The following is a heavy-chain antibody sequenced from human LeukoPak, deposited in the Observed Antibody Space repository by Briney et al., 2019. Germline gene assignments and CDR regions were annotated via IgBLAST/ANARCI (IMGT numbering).Heavy chain of an antibody. V-gene: IGHV3-30*04. CDR1: VFTLSNYV. J-gene: IGHJ4*02. CDR2: ISEDGSYG. CDR3: ARKGGGSGSYDYFDF. Sequence: GGSLRLSCAASVFTLSNYVMHWVRQAPGKGLEWVAVISEDGSYGYTADSVKGRFTISRDNSKNTLYLKMNSLRAEDTAVYYCARKGGGSGSYDYFDFWGQGSLVTVSS. D-gene: IGHD6-19*01.